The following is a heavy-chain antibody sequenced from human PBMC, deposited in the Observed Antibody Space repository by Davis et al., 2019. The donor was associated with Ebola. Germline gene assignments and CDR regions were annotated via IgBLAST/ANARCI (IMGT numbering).Heavy chain of an antibody. CDR1: GFTFGDYG. V-gene: IGHV3-9*01. Sequence: GGSLRLSCVASGFTFGDYGMHWVRQAPGKGLEWVSGICWNRGCEAYADSLKGRFTISRDNARNTLYLQMNSLRAEDTAVYYCVRGRGTTDGMDVWGQGTTVSVSS. CDR2: ICWNRGCE. D-gene: IGHD1-7*01. CDR3: VRGRGTTDGMDV. J-gene: IGHJ6*02.